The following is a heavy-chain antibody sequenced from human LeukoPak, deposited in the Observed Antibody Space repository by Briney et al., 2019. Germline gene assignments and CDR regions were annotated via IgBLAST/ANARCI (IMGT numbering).Heavy chain of an antibody. CDR2: IYPGDSDT. CDR1: GYSFTSYW. Sequence: GESLNISCKGSGYSFTSYWIGWVRQMPGKGLEWMGIIYPGDSDTRYSPSFQGQVTISADKSISTAYLQWSSLKASDTAMYYCARLIVGSSSTGWFDPWGQGTLVTVSS. V-gene: IGHV5-51*01. D-gene: IGHD6-6*01. CDR3: ARLIVGSSSTGWFDP. J-gene: IGHJ5*02.